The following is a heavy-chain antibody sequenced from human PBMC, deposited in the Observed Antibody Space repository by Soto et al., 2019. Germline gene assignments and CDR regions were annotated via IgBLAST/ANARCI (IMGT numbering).Heavy chain of an antibody. CDR3: ARGGIVGATDFDY. D-gene: IGHD1-26*01. J-gene: IGHJ4*02. V-gene: IGHV4-30-4*01. CDR1: GDSISSGDYY. CDR2: IYYSGTT. Sequence: SETLSLTCTVSGDSISSGDYYWSWVRQSPGKGLEWIGCIYYSGTTYYNPSLETRLTMSVDTSKNQFSLRLSSVTAADTAVYYCARGGIVGATDFDYWGQGTLVTVSS.